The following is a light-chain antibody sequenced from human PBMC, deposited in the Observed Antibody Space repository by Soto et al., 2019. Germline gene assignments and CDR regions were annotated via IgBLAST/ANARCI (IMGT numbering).Light chain of an antibody. CDR1: SSDVGGYNY. V-gene: IGLV2-11*01. Sequence: QSALTQPRSVSGSPGQSVTISCTGTSSDVGGYNYVSWYQHHPGKAPKLMIYDVAKRPSGVPDRFSGSKSGNTASLTISGLQADDEADYYCCAYAGSYTLRVFGVGTKLTVL. J-gene: IGLJ2*01. CDR2: DVA. CDR3: CAYAGSYTLRV.